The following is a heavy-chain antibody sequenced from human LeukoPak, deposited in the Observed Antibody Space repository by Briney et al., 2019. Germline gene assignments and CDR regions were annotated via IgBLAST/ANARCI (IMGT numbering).Heavy chain of an antibody. CDR2: INHSGST. J-gene: IGHJ5*02. CDR3: AREFGLRGFDP. D-gene: IGHD3-10*01. V-gene: IGHV4-34*01. Sequence: SETLSLTCAVYGGSFSGYYWSWIRQPPGKGLEWIGEINHSGSTNYNPSLKSRVTISVDASKNQFSLKLSSVTAADTAVYYCAREFGLRGFDPWGQGTLVTVSS. CDR1: GGSFSGYY.